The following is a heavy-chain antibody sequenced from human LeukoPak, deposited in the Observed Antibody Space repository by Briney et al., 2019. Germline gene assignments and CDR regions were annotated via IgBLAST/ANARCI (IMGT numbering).Heavy chain of an antibody. Sequence: GGSLRLSCAASGFTFSNYEMNWVRQAPGKGLEWLAYISSTGTTIYYADSVEGRFTISRDNAKSSLYLQMNSLRAEETAVYYCARDSGSSGWYDYDYWGQGTLVTVSS. J-gene: IGHJ4*02. CDR1: GFTFSNYE. V-gene: IGHV3-48*03. D-gene: IGHD6-19*01. CDR2: ISSTGTTI. CDR3: ARDSGSSGWYDYDY.